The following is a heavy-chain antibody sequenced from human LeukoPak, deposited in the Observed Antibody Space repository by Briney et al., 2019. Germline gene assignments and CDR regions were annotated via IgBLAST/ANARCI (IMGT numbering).Heavy chain of an antibody. V-gene: IGHV1-46*01. CDR1: GYTFTSYY. CDR2: INPFAVST. D-gene: IGHD6-13*01. J-gene: IGHJ4*02. CDR3: ARGWDPQLAAADS. Sequence: ASVKLSCKASGYTFTSYYMHWVRQAPGQGLEWMGIINPFAVSTTYAQKFQGRVTMTRDTSTSTVYMELSNLRSEETAVYFCARGWDPQLAAADSWGQGTLVTVSS.